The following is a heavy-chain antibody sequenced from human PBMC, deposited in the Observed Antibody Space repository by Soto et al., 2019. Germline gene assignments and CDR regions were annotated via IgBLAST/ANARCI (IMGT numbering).Heavy chain of an antibody. CDR1: GITVISYY. Sequence: PGGSLRLSCAVSGITVISYYMSWGRQAAGKGLEWVSVIYAGTITYYADSVKGRFTIYRDNSKNTLNLEMNSLRVEDTAVYYCARIPYDNSGTIFDYWGQGTLVTVSS. V-gene: IGHV3-53*01. D-gene: IGHD3-22*01. J-gene: IGHJ4*02. CDR2: IYAGTIT. CDR3: ARIPYDNSGTIFDY.